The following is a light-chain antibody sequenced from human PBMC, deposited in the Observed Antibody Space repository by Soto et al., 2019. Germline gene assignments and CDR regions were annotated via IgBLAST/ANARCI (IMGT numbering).Light chain of an antibody. CDR3: QSYDSRRSGVV. CDR2: GNS. Sequence: QSVLTQPPPVSGAPGQRVTISCTGSSSNIGAGYDVHWYQQLPGTAPKLLIYGNSNRPSGVPDRFSGSKSGTSASLAITGLQAEDEADYYCQSYDSRRSGVVFGGGTKLTVL. V-gene: IGLV1-40*01. J-gene: IGLJ2*01. CDR1: SSNIGAGYD.